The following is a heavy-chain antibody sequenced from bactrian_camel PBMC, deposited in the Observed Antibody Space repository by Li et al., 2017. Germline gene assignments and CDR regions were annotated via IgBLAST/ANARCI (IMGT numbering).Heavy chain of an antibody. CDR2: IYTVDGST. J-gene: IGHJ4*01. V-gene: IGHV3S54*01. Sequence: QVQLVESGGGSVQAGGSLRLSCVDSGYTYSSNSWGWFRQTPGKEREGIASIYTVDGSTYYADSVKGRFTISRDGSAKTMYLQMNNLKPEDSAMYYCAASRAGILPSRRFQGESYDYWGQGTQVTVS. CDR3: AASRAGILPSRRFQGESYDY. CDR1: GYTYSSNS. D-gene: IGHD1*01.